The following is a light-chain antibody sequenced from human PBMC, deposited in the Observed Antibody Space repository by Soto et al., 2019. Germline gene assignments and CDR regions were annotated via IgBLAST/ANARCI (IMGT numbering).Light chain of an antibody. J-gene: IGKJ2*01. Sequence: DIPMTQSPSTLSASVGDRVTITCRASQSVRSWLAWYQQKPGKAPKLLIYDASSLESGVPSRFSGSGSGTEFTLTISSLQPDDFATYYCQQYNGFSYTFGQGTKLEIK. CDR3: QQYNGFSYT. V-gene: IGKV1-5*01. CDR1: QSVRSW. CDR2: DAS.